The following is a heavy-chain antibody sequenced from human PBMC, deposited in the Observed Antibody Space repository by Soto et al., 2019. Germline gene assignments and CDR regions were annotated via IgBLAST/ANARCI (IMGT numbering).Heavy chain of an antibody. CDR1: GASISGYH. CDR2: ISYSGAT. D-gene: IGHD2-15*01. V-gene: IGHV4-59*08. CDR3: ATLPPRIVVVKTEIPT. Sequence: SETLSLTCTVSGASISGYHWSWIRQPPGKGLECLGYISYSGATNYNPSLKSRVTMSIDTSKNQFSLQLNSVTAADTAVYYCATLPPRIVVVKTEIPTWGQGTLVTVSS. J-gene: IGHJ5*02.